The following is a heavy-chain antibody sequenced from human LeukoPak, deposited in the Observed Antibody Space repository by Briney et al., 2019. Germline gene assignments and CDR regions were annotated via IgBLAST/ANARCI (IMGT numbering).Heavy chain of an antibody. CDR1: GYSISSGYY. V-gene: IGHV4-38-2*01. D-gene: IGHD3-3*01. CDR3: ARGCYDFWSGYCHSDY. Sequence: PSETLSLTCAVSGYSISSGYYWGWIRQPPGKGLEWIGSIYHSGSTYYNPSLKSRVTISVDTSKNQFSLKLSSVTAADTAVYYCARGCYDFWSGYCHSDYWGQGTLVTVSS. J-gene: IGHJ4*02. CDR2: IYHSGST.